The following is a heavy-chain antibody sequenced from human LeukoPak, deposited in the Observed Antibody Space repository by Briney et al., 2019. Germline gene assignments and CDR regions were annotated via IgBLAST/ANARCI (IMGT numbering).Heavy chain of an antibody. CDR2: ISYDGSNK. CDR1: GFTFSSYG. CDR3: ARVPGDPQNYYDSSGYQQNY. V-gene: IGHV3-30*03. J-gene: IGHJ4*02. D-gene: IGHD3-22*01. Sequence: QPGGSLRLSCAASGFTFSSYGMHWVRQARGKGLEWVAVISYDGSNKYYADSVKGRFTISRDNSKNTLYLQMNSLRAEDTAVYYCARVPGDPQNYYDSSGYQQNYWGQGTLVTVSS.